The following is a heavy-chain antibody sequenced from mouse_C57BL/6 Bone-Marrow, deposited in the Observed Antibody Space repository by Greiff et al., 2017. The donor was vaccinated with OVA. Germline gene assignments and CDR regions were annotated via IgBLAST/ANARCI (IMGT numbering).Heavy chain of an antibody. CDR2: ISSGGDSI. V-gene: IGHV5-9-1*02. CDR1: GFTFSSYA. D-gene: IGHD2-4*01. J-gene: IGHJ2*01. CDR3: TRALITIDY. Sequence: EVMLVESGEGLVKPGGSLKLSCAASGFTFSSYAMSWVRQTPEKRLEWVAYISSGGDSIYYADTVKGRFTISRDNARNTLYLQMSSLKSEDTAMYYCTRALITIDYWGQGTTLTVSS.